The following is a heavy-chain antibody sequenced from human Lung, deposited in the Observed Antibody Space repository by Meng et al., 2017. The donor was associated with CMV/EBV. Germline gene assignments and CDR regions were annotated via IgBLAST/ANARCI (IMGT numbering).Heavy chain of an antibody. V-gene: IGHV3-30*09. Sequence: SGFTFGSYAMHWVRQAPGKGLEWVAVISYNRSNKYNADSVKGRFAISRDNSKNTLYLQMNSLRAEDTAIYYCARDLASGFGELLGYWGQGTLVTVSS. J-gene: IGHJ4*02. CDR1: GFTFGSYA. CDR2: ISYNRSNK. D-gene: IGHD3-10*01. CDR3: ARDLASGFGELLGY.